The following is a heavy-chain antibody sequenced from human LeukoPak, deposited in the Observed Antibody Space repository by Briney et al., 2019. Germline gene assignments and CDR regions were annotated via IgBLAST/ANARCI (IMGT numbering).Heavy chain of an antibody. CDR2: ISSSSSYI. J-gene: IGHJ4*02. D-gene: IGHD1-26*01. Sequence: GGSLRLSCAASGSTFSSYTMNWVRQAPGKGLEWVSSISSSSSYIYYADSVKGRFSISRDNAKKSLYLQMNILRAEDTAVYYCARNGIMGAGYYFGYWGQGTLVTVSS. CDR3: ARNGIMGAGYYFGY. V-gene: IGHV3-21*01. CDR1: GSTFSSYT.